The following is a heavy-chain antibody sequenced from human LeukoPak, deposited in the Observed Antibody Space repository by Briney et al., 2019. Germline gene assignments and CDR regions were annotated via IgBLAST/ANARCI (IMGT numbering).Heavy chain of an antibody. CDR1: GGSISSYY. CDR2: IYYSGST. V-gene: IGHV4-59*01. Sequence: PSETLSLTCTVSGGSISSYYWSWLRQPPGKGLEWIGYIYYSGSTNYNPSLKSRVTISVDTSKNQFSLKLSSVTAADTAVYYCARALVYSGYELDYWGQGTLVTVSS. D-gene: IGHD5-12*01. J-gene: IGHJ4*02. CDR3: ARALVYSGYELDY.